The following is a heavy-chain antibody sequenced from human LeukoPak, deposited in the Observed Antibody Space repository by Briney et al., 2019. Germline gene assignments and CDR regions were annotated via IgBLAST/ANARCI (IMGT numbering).Heavy chain of an antibody. CDR2: ISGSGGST. CDR3: AKGVRALYDFWSGYYW. CDR1: GFTFSSYA. J-gene: IGHJ4*02. D-gene: IGHD3-3*01. V-gene: IGHV3-23*01. Sequence: PGGSLRLSCAASGFTFSSYAMSWVRQAPGKGLEWVSAISGSGGSTYYADSVKGRFTISRDNSKNTLYLQMNSLRAEDTAVYYGAKGVRALYDFWSGYYWWGQGTLVTVSS.